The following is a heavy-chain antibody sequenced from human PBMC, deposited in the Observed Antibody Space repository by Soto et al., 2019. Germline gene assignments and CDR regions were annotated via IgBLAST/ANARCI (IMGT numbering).Heavy chain of an antibody. CDR2: IIPIFGTA. CDR3: ARARYGDRFDY. J-gene: IGHJ4*02. V-gene: IGHV1-69*13. D-gene: IGHD4-17*01. Sequence: GASVKVSCKASGGTFSSYSISWVLQAPGQGLEWMGGIIPIFGTANYAQKFQGRVTITADESTSTAYMELSSLRSEDTAVYYCARARYGDRFDYWGQGTLVTVSS. CDR1: GGTFSSYS.